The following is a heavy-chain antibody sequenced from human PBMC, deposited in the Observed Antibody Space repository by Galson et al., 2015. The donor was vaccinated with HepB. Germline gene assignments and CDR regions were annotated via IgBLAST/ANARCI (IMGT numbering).Heavy chain of an antibody. Sequence: SVKVSCKASGGTFSSYAISWVRQAPGQGLEWMGGIIPIFGTANYAQKFQGRVTITADKSTSTAYMELSSLRSEDTAVYYCAGDLRYFDWLYYYYYGMDVWGQGTTVTVSS. CDR3: AGDLRYFDWLYYYYYGMDV. J-gene: IGHJ6*02. CDR2: IIPIFGTA. D-gene: IGHD3-9*01. V-gene: IGHV1-69*06. CDR1: GGTFSSYA.